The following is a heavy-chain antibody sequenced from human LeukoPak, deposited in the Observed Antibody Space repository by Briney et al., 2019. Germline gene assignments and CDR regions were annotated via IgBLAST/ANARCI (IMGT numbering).Heavy chain of an antibody. D-gene: IGHD6-13*01. CDR3: ARGIAPGYFDF. CDR1: GDSFSGYP. CDR2: ITPSSGSA. Sequence: GASVKVSCTASGDSFSGYPVSWVRQAPGQGLQWVGGITPSSGSANYAQSFQGRATITTHEPTATAYLDLSDLRSEDTAVYYCARGIAPGYFDFWGQGTLVTVSS. V-gene: IGHV1-69*05. J-gene: IGHJ4*02.